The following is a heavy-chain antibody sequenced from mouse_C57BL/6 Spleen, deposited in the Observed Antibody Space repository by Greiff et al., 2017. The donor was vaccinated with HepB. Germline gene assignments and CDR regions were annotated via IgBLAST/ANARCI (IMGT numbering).Heavy chain of an antibody. CDR2: IYPGSGST. CDR3: ARGEIYYYGSSYYFDY. J-gene: IGHJ2*01. V-gene: IGHV1-55*01. CDR1: GYTFTSYW. Sequence: QVQLKQPGAELVKPGASVKMSCKASGYTFTSYWITWVKQRPGQGLEWIGDIYPGSGSTNYNEKFKSKATLTVDTSSSTAYMQLSSLTSEDSAVYYCARGEIYYYGSSYYFDYWGQGTTLTVSS. D-gene: IGHD1-1*01.